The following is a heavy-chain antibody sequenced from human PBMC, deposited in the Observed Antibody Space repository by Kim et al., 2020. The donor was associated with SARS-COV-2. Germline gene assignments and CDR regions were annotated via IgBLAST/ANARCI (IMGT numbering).Heavy chain of an antibody. Sequence: YAQGFTGRFVFSLDTSVSTAYLQISSLKAEDTAVYYCARGGSSGYYYVGYWGQGTLVTVSS. CDR3: ARGGSSGYYYVGY. V-gene: IGHV7-4-1*02. J-gene: IGHJ4*02. D-gene: IGHD3-22*01.